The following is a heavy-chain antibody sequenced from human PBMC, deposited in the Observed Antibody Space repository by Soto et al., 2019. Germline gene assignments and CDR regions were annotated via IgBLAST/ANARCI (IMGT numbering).Heavy chain of an antibody. V-gene: IGHV4-59*12. CDR2: INHSGST. J-gene: IGHJ5*02. Sequence: QVQLQESGPGLVKPSETLSLTCTVSGGSISSYYWSWIRQPPGKGLEWIGEINHSGSTNYNPSLKSRVTISVDTSKNQFSLKLSSVTAADTAVYYCARRGGPVAGTDWFDPWGQGTLVTVSS. CDR3: ARRGGPVAGTDWFDP. CDR1: GGSISSYY. D-gene: IGHD6-19*01.